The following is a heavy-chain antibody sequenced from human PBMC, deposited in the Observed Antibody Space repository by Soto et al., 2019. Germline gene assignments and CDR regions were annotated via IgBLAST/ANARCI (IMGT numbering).Heavy chain of an antibody. Sequence: GASVKVSCKASGYTFTSYGISWVRQAPGQGLEWMGWISAYNGNTNYAQKLQGRVTMTTDTSTSTAYMELRSLRSDDTAVYYCARGDSSGYYYGRPIPTYYYYGMDVWGQGTTVTVSS. CDR3: ARGDSSGYYYGRPIPTYYYYGMDV. CDR2: ISAYNGNT. J-gene: IGHJ6*02. CDR1: GYTFTSYG. D-gene: IGHD3-22*01. V-gene: IGHV1-18*01.